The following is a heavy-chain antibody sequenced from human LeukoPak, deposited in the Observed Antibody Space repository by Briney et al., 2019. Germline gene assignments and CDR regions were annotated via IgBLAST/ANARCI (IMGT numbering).Heavy chain of an antibody. CDR3: TRVLAGRSGLMDV. CDR1: GSTFSSHW. V-gene: IGHV3-74*01. Sequence: GGSLRLSCAVSGSTFSSHWMHWVRQAPGKGLVWVSRISPDGTTTNYADSAEGRFTISRDNAKNTLYLQMNGLRDEDAAVYYCTRVLAGRSGLMDVWGRGTAITVSS. D-gene: IGHD2-8*02. CDR2: ISPDGTTT. J-gene: IGHJ6*02.